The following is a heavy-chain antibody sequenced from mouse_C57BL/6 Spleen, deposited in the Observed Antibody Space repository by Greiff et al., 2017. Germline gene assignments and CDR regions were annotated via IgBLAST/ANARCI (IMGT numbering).Heavy chain of an antibody. Sequence: VQLQQSGPELVKPGASVKISCKASGYAFSSSWMNWVKQRPGKGLEWIGRIYPGDGDTNYNGKFKGKATLTAAKSSSTAYMQLGRLTSEDSAVYFCARRSYDGYYGDFDYWGQGTTLTVSS. D-gene: IGHD2-3*01. V-gene: IGHV1-82*01. CDR1: GYAFSSSW. CDR3: ARRSYDGYYGDFDY. CDR2: IYPGDGDT. J-gene: IGHJ2*01.